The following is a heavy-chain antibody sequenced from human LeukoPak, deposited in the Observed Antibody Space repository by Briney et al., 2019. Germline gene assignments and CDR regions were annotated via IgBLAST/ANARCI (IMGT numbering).Heavy chain of an antibody. J-gene: IGHJ4*02. V-gene: IGHV4-4*07. CDR3: ARSEYVTFDY. Sequence: SETLSLTCTVSGGSINNYYWNWIRQPAGKGLEWIGRIWSSGTTNYNPFLKSRVAMSLDTSKNQVSLNLISVTAADTALYYCARSEYVTFDYWGRGTVVTVSS. D-gene: IGHD3-16*01. CDR1: GGSINNYY. CDR2: IWSSGTT.